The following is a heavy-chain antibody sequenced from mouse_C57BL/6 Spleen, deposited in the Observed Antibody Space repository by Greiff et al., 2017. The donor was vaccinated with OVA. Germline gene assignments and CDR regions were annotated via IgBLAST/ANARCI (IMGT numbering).Heavy chain of an antibody. CDR1: GYTFTSYG. CDR2: IYPRSGNT. V-gene: IGHV1-81*01. J-gene: IGHJ4*01. Sequence: VQLQESGAELARPGASVKLSCKASGYTFTSYGISWVKQRTGQGLEWIGEIYPRSGNTYYNEKFKGKATLTANKSSSTAYMELRSLTSEDTAVYYCARETTAVVAYYYAMDYWGQGTSVTVSS. D-gene: IGHD1-1*01. CDR3: ARETTAVVAYYYAMDY.